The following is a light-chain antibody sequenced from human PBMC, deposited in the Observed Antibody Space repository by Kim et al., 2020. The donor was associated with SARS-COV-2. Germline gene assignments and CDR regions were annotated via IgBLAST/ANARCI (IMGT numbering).Light chain of an antibody. CDR2: GTS. V-gene: IGKV3-15*01. CDR3: QHSDNWPS. J-gene: IGKJ4*01. CDR1: QRLTSA. Sequence: PGARATLSCRASQRLTSALAWYQQRPGQAPRLLIYGTSTRATGVPARFSGSGSGTEFTLTISGLQSGDSAVYYCQHSDNWPSFGGGTKVEIK.